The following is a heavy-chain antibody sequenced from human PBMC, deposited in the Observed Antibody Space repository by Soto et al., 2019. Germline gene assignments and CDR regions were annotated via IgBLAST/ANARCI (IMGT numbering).Heavy chain of an antibody. J-gene: IGHJ4*02. Sequence: EVQLVESGGGLVKPGRSLTLSCTASGFTFGDYALSWFRQAPGKGLEWLGFIRVQAYGGTTELSASVKGRFTISRDDSKSIAYLQMDSLKTEDTAVYYCSRGNGRSGYYETPLFDYWGQGTLVPVS. CDR1: GFTFGDYA. CDR2: IRVQAYGGTT. V-gene: IGHV3-49*05. D-gene: IGHD3-22*01. CDR3: SRGNGRSGYYETPLFDY.